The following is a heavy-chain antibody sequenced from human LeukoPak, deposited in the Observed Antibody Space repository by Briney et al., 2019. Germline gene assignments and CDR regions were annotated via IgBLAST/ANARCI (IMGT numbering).Heavy chain of an antibody. D-gene: IGHD3-3*01. V-gene: IGHV3-11*04. CDR3: ARDRALYYDFWSGYYGEGY. CDR2: ISSSGSTI. CDR1: GLTFSDYY. Sequence: GGSLRLSCAASGLTFSDYYMSWIRQAPGKGLEWVSYISSSGSTIYYADSVKGRFTISRDNAKNSLYLQMNSLRAEDTAVYYCARDRALYYDFWSGYYGEGYWGQGTLVTVSS. J-gene: IGHJ4*02.